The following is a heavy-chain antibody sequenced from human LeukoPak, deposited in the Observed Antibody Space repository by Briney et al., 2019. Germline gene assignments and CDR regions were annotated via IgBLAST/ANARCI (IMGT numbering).Heavy chain of an antibody. CDR2: IYYSGST. V-gene: IGHV4-39*01. J-gene: IGHJ5*02. CDR3: ARRWYSSGWYGWFDP. Sequence: SETLSLTCTVSGGSISSSSYYWGWIRQPPGKGLEWIGSIYYSGSTYYNPSLKSRVTISVDTSKSQFSLKLSSVTAADTAVYYCARRWYSSGWYGWFDPWGQGTLVTVSS. D-gene: IGHD6-19*01. CDR1: GGSISSSSYY.